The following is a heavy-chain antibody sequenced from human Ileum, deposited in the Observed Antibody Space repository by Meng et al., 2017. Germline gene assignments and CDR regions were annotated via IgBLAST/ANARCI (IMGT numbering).Heavy chain of an antibody. CDR1: GDSMTSKHDY. CDR2: VYYSRMN. J-gene: IGHJ4*02. V-gene: IGHV4-39*01. Sequence: HLQLQESGPGLVKASEALARTCLGSGDSMTSKHDYWGWIRQPPGKGLQWIGSVYYSRMNYYNPSLKSRVSVSVDTSKNQFSLKLISVTAADTAVYYCARRAHYGDPPRWGQGTLVTVSS. D-gene: IGHD4-17*01. CDR3: ARRAHYGDPPR.